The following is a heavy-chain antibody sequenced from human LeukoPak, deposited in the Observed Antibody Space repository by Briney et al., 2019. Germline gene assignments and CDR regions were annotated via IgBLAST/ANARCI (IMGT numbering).Heavy chain of an antibody. D-gene: IGHD3-3*01. CDR2: IRNSGNTI. CDR3: ARDSSYDFWSGQRALDY. CDR1: GFTLSSYN. V-gene: IGHV3-48*01. J-gene: IGHJ4*02. Sequence: GGSLRLSCAVSGFTLSSYNMNWVRQAPGQGLEWVSYIRNSGNTIYYADSVKGRFTISRDNAKNSLYLQMNSLRAEDTAVYYCARDSSYDFWSGQRALDYWGQGTLVTVSS.